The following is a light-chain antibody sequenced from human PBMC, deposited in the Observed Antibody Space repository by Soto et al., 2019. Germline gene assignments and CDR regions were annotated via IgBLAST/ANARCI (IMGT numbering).Light chain of an antibody. Sequence: DIQLTQSPSFLSASVGDRVTITCRASQGLSSDLAWYQQNPGKAPKLLIYAASTLQSGVPSRFSGSGSGTEFNLTIRSLQPEDLATYYCHQLNSYPITFGQGTRLEIK. CDR3: HQLNSYPIT. V-gene: IGKV1-9*01. J-gene: IGKJ5*01. CDR2: AAS. CDR1: QGLSSD.